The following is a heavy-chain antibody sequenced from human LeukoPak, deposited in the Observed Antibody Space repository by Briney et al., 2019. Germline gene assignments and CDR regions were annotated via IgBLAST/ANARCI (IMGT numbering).Heavy chain of an antibody. Sequence: SETLSLTCTVSGGSISSYYWSWIRQPPGKGLEWIGYIYYSGSTNYNPSLKSRVTISVDTSKNQFSLKLSSVTAADTAVYYCARGYGSGSYSTWGQGTLVTVSS. CDR2: IYYSGST. V-gene: IGHV4-59*12. CDR3: ARGYGSGSYST. CDR1: GGSISSYY. J-gene: IGHJ5*02. D-gene: IGHD3-10*01.